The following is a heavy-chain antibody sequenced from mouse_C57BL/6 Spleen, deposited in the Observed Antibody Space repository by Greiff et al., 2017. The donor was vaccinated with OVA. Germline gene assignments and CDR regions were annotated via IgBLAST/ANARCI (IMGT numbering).Heavy chain of an antibody. D-gene: IGHD2-2*01. V-gene: IGHV1-76*01. CDR3: AREEGTMVKAY. CDR1: GYTFTDYY. Sequence: VQLQQSGAELVRPGASVKLSCKASGYTFTDYYINWVKQRPGQGLEWIARIYPGSGNTYYNEKFKGKATLTAEKSSSTAYMQLSSLTSEDSAVYFCAREEGTMVKAYWGQGTLVTVSA. J-gene: IGHJ3*01. CDR2: IYPGSGNT.